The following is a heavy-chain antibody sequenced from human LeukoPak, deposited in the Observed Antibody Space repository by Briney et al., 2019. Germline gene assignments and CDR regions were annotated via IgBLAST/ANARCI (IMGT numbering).Heavy chain of an antibody. D-gene: IGHD6-13*01. CDR3: AREAAIATAIVWFDP. CDR1: SGSFSGYN. Sequence: SETLSLTCAVYSGSFSGYNWNWIRQSPGKGLEWIGEINQSGRINYNPSLKSRVTISVDTSKNQFSLKLTSLTAVDTAVYYCAREAAIATAIVWFDPWGQGTLVTVTS. CDR2: INQSGRI. J-gene: IGHJ5*02. V-gene: IGHV4-34*01.